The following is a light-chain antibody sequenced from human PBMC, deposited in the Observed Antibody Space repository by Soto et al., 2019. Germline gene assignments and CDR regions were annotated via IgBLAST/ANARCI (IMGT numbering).Light chain of an antibody. J-gene: IGLJ1*01. Sequence: HSVLTQPASVSGSPGQSITISCTGTSSDVGGYNYVSWYQQHPGKAPKGMIYDVSNRPSWVADRFSGSKSGNTASLTISGLQAEDEADYYCSSYSSSSIPYVFGTGTKLTVL. CDR3: SSYSSSSIPYV. CDR1: SSDVGGYNY. V-gene: IGLV2-14*01. CDR2: DVS.